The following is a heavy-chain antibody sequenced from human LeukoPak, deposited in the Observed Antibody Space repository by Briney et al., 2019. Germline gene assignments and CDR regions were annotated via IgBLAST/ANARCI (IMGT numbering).Heavy chain of an antibody. V-gene: IGHV3-11*01. J-gene: IGHJ4*02. Sequence: GGSLRLSCAASGFTFSDYYMSWIRQAPGKGLEWVSYISSSGSTICYADSVKGRFTISRDNAKNSLYLQMNSLRAEDTAVYYCAKVTMIVVVMAINYWGQGTLVTVSS. D-gene: IGHD3-22*01. CDR1: GFTFSDYY. CDR3: AKVTMIVVVMAINY. CDR2: ISSSGSTI.